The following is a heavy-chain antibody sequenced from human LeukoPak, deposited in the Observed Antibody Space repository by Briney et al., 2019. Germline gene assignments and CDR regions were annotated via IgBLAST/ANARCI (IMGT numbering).Heavy chain of an antibody. CDR3: ARDYGDPVWYHFDS. J-gene: IGHJ4*02. Sequence: PSETLSLTCAVSGGSISSSNWWSWVRQPPGKGLEWIGEIYHSGSTNYNPSLKSRVTISIDKSKNQFSLKLSSVTAADTAVYYCARDYGDPVWYHFDSWGQGTPVTVSS. CDR1: GGSISSSNW. V-gene: IGHV4-4*02. CDR2: IYHSGST. D-gene: IGHD4-17*01.